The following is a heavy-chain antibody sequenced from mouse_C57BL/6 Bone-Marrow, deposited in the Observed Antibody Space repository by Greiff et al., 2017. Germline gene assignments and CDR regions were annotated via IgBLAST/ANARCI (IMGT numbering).Heavy chain of an antibody. CDR1: GYTFTSYG. D-gene: IGHD1-1*01. Sequence: QVQLQQSGAELARPGASVKLSCKASGYTFTSYGISWVKQRTGQGLEWIGKIYPRSGNTYYNEKFKGKATLTADKSSSTAYMELRSLTSEDSAVYFCVIYYYGSRNYWGQGTTLTVSS. CDR2: IYPRSGNT. V-gene: IGHV1-81*01. J-gene: IGHJ2*01. CDR3: VIYYYGSRNY.